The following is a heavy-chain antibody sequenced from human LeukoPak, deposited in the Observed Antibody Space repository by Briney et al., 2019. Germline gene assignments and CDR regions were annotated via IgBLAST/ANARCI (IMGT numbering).Heavy chain of an antibody. V-gene: IGHV4-34*01. D-gene: IGHD3-10*01. J-gene: IGHJ4*02. CDR3: ASYSPNYGSGSSRGDY. CDR2: INHSGST. CDR1: GGSFSGYY. Sequence: SETLSLTCAVYGGSFSGYYWSWIRQPPGKGLEWIGEINHSGSTNYNPSLKSRVTISVDTSKNQFSLKLSSVTAADTAVYYCASYSPNYGSGSSRGDYWGQGTLVTVSS.